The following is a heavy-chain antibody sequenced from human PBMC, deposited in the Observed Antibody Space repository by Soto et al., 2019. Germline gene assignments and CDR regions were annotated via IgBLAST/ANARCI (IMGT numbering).Heavy chain of an antibody. V-gene: IGHV3-7*03. CDR1: GFSFSNSW. J-gene: IGHJ4*02. CDR3: ARDPYGGLPMVRADY. CDR2: VNQDESEK. D-gene: IGHD3-10*01. Sequence: EVHLVESGGGLVQPGGSLRLSCVASGFSFSNSWMNWVRQAPGKGLEWVANVNQDESEKNCVDSVKGRFIISRDNARNALHLQMHSLRAEDTAIYYCARDPYGGLPMVRADYWGQGTLVTVSS.